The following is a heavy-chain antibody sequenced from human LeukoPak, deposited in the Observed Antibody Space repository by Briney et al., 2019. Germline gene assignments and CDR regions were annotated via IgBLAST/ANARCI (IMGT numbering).Heavy chain of an antibody. CDR3: ARAGYCSGGSCRINYYYGMDV. CDR2: IYSGGST. Sequence: GGSLRLSCAASGFTVSNNYMSWVRQAPGKGLEWVSVIYSGGSTYYADSVKGRFTISRDNSKNTLYLQMNSLRAEDTAVYYCARAGYCSGGSCRINYYYGMDVWGKGTTVTVSS. V-gene: IGHV3-53*01. J-gene: IGHJ6*04. CDR1: GFTVSNNY. D-gene: IGHD2-15*01.